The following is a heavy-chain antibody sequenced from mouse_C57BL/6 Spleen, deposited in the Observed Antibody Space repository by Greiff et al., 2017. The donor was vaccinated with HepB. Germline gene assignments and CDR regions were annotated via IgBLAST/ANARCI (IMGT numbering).Heavy chain of an antibody. CDR2: IYPGDGDT. Sequence: VQLQESGAELVKPGASVKISCKASGYAFSSYWMNWVKQRPGKGLEWIGQIYPGDGDTNYNGKFKGKATLTADKSSSTAYMQLSSLTSEDSAVYFCARRGYYGSSYVNFDYWGQGTTLTVSS. V-gene: IGHV1-80*01. D-gene: IGHD1-1*01. J-gene: IGHJ2*01. CDR1: GYAFSSYW. CDR3: ARRGYYGSSYVNFDY.